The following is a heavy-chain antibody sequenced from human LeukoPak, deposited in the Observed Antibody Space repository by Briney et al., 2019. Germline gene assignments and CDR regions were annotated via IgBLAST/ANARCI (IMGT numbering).Heavy chain of an antibody. Sequence: GRSLRLSCAASGFTFNNYAMNWVRQAPGKAMEWVSSITSSGTYTFYADSVKGRFTISRDNAKNSLYLQMDSLGPEDTAVYYCARDPYSGNYGTYYYYYMDVWGKGTTVTISS. CDR2: ITSSGTYT. J-gene: IGHJ6*03. D-gene: IGHD1-26*01. CDR1: GFTFNNYA. V-gene: IGHV3-21*01. CDR3: ARDPYSGNYGTYYYYYMDV.